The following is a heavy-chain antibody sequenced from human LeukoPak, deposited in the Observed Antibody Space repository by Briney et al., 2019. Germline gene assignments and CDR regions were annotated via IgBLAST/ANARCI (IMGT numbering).Heavy chain of an antibody. J-gene: IGHJ4*02. CDR1: GFTFSSYA. CDR2: ISGSGGST. CDR3: ARVWGQYSSIYFDY. D-gene: IGHD6-19*01. Sequence: PGGSLRLSCAASGFTFSSYAMSWVRQAPGKGLEWVSAISGSGGSTYYADSVKGRFTISRDNSKNTLYLQMNSLRAEDTAVYYCARVWGQYSSIYFDYWGQGTLVTVSS. V-gene: IGHV3-23*01.